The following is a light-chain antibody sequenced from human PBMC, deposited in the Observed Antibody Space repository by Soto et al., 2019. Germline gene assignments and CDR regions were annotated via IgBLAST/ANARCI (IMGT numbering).Light chain of an antibody. J-gene: IGKJ4*01. CDR1: QGFSNS. Sequence: DIQMTQSPSSLSASVGDRVTITCRASQGFSNSLAWYQQKPGKVPKLLIYAASTLQSGVPSRFSGSGSGTEFTLTISSLQPEDVVTYYCQKYNSAPLTFGGGTKVE. CDR2: AAS. V-gene: IGKV1-27*01. CDR3: QKYNSAPLT.